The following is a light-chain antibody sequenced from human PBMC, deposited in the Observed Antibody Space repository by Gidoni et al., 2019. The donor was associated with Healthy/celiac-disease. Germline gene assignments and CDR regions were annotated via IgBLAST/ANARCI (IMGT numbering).Light chain of an antibody. CDR2: AAS. CDR1: QSISSY. Sequence: DSQMTQSPSSLSASVGDRVTITCRASQSISSYLNWYQQKPGKAPKLLIYAASSLQSGVPSRFSGSGSGTDFPLTISSLQPEAFATYYCQQSYSTSSTFGHGTKVEIK. CDR3: QQSYSTSST. V-gene: IGKV1-39*01. J-gene: IGKJ1*01.